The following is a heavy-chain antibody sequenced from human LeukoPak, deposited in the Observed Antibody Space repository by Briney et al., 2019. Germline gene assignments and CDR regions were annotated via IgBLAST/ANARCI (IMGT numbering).Heavy chain of an antibody. CDR3: ARGFRLRDYDILTGYWLGTSDAFDI. CDR2: INHSGST. D-gene: IGHD3-9*01. J-gene: IGHJ3*02. CDR1: GGSISSSSYY. Sequence: PSETLSLTCTVSGGSISSSSYYWGWIRQPPGKGLEWIGEINHSGSTNYNPSLKSRVTISVDTSKNQFSLKLSSVTAADTAVYYCARGFRLRDYDILTGYWLGTSDAFDIWGQGTMVTVSS. V-gene: IGHV4-39*07.